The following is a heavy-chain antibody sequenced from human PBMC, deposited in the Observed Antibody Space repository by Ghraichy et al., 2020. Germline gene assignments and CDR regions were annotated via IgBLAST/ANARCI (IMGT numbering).Heavy chain of an antibody. J-gene: IGHJ4*02. D-gene: IGHD6-13*01. CDR2: ISSNGGST. CDR1: GFTFSSYA. V-gene: IGHV3-64D*06. CDR3: VKDQNVQYSSSWSFDY. Sequence: GGSLRLSCSASGFTFSSYAMHWVRQAPGKGLEYVSAISSNGGSTYYADSVKGRFTISRDNSKNTLYLQMSSLRAEDTAVYYCVKDQNVQYSSSWSFDYWGQGTLVTVSS.